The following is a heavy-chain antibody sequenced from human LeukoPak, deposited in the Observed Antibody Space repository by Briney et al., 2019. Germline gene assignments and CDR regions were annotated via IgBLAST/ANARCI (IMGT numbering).Heavy chain of an antibody. CDR2: IKQDGSEK. CDR3: ARMSGSYSSGWSFDY. V-gene: IGHV3-7*04. J-gene: IGHJ4*02. Sequence: GGSLRLSCAASGFTFSSYWMSWVRQAPGKGLEWVANIKQDGSEKYYVDSVKGRFTISRDNAKNSLYVQMNSLRAEDTAVYYCARMSGSYSSGWSFDYWGQGTLVTVSS. D-gene: IGHD6-19*01. CDR1: GFTFSSYW.